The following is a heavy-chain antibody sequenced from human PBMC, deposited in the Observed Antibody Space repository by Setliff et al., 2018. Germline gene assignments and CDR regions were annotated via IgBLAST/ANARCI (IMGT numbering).Heavy chain of an antibody. Sequence: GGSLRLSCAASGFTFSSYWMHWVSQVPGKGLVWVSRINNDGSSGDYADSVKGRFTISRDNAKNTVYLQMNSLRPEDTAVYYCARTCSGSGCYAGLESWGQGTPVTVSS. CDR1: GFTFSSYW. D-gene: IGHD2-15*01. J-gene: IGHJ4*02. CDR3: ARTCSGSGCYAGLES. V-gene: IGHV3-74*01. CDR2: INNDGSSG.